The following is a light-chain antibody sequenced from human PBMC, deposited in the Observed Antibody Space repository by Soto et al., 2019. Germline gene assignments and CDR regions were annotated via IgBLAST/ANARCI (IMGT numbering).Light chain of an antibody. J-gene: IGKJ4*01. CDR2: AAS. CDR1: QTLNNY. CDR3: QQSFSPLLT. Sequence: DIQMTQSPSSLSASVGDRVTITFRASQTLNNYLTWFQQKPGKAPKVLIYAASTLQSGVPSRFSGSGSGAEFTLTISSLQPEDFATYYCQQSFSPLLTFGGGTTVDIK. V-gene: IGKV1-39*01.